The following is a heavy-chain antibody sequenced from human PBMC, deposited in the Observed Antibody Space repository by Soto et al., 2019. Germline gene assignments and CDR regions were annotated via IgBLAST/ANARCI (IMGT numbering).Heavy chain of an antibody. D-gene: IGHD3-22*01. Sequence: ASVKVSCKASGYTFTSYGISWVRQAPGQGLEWMGWISAYNGNTNYAQKLQGRVTMTTDTSTSTAYMELRSLRSDDTAVYYCARDPSDDSSGYDFDYWGQGTLVTGSS. CDR2: ISAYNGNT. J-gene: IGHJ4*02. CDR1: GYTFTSYG. V-gene: IGHV1-18*01. CDR3: ARDPSDDSSGYDFDY.